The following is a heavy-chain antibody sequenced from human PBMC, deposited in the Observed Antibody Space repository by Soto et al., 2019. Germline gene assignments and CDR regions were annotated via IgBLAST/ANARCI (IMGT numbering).Heavy chain of an antibody. Sequence: SETLSLTFTVSGSSITSSGYYWGWIRQPPGKGLEWIGSMFYGVSTYYNPSLKSRVTVSVDTSKTQFSLNLRSVTAADTAVYYCARLPARHLVDYWGQGTLVTVSS. CDR1: GSSITSSGYY. CDR3: ARLPARHLVDY. J-gene: IGHJ4*02. D-gene: IGHD3-3*02. V-gene: IGHV4-39*01. CDR2: MFYGVST.